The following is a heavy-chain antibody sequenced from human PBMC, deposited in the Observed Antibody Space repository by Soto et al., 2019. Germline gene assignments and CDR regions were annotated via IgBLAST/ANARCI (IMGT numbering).Heavy chain of an antibody. Sequence: QVHLVQSGAEVRKPGASVKVSCKASGYTFSSYAMHWVRQAPGQRLEWMGWINAGYGNTKSSQKFQYRVTISRDTSASTAYMELTSLRSEDTAVYYCARDTGDGTFDFWGQGPLVTVSS. D-gene: IGHD7-27*01. V-gene: IGHV1-3*01. J-gene: IGHJ4*02. CDR2: INAGYGNT. CDR3: ARDTGDGTFDF. CDR1: GYTFSSYA.